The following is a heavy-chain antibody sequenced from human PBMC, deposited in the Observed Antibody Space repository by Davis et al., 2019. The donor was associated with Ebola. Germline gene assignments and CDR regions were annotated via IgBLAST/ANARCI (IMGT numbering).Heavy chain of an antibody. J-gene: IGHJ4*02. D-gene: IGHD3-10*01. CDR1: GFTFSSYW. V-gene: IGHV3-7*01. Sequence: PAESLRLSCAASGFTFSSYWMSWVRQAPGKGLEWVANIKQDGSEKYYVDSVKGRFTISRDNAKNSLYLQMNSLRAEDTAVYYCAREPMVRGVIIPLDYWGQGTLVTASS. CDR2: IKQDGSEK. CDR3: AREPMVRGVIIPLDY.